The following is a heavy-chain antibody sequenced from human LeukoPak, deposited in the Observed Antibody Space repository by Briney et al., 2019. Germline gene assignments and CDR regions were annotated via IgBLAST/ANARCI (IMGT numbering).Heavy chain of an antibody. Sequence: GGSLRLSCAASGFPFNAYWMTWVRQAPGKGLEWVANIRQDGDMKYYVDSVKGRFTISRDNAMNSLYLQMNSLRAEDTAIYYCARSLPYGTTWYGRSDFWGQGTLVTVSS. D-gene: IGHD6-13*01. CDR1: GFPFNAYW. CDR3: ARSLPYGTTWYGRSDF. J-gene: IGHJ4*02. V-gene: IGHV3-7*03. CDR2: IRQDGDMK.